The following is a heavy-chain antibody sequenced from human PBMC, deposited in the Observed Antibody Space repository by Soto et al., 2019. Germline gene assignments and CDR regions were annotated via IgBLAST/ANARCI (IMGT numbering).Heavy chain of an antibody. V-gene: IGHV3-48*02. CDR1: GFTFSSYS. CDR2: ISSSSSTI. Sequence: GGSLRLSCAASGFTFSSYSMNWVRQAPGKGLEWVSYISSSSSTIYYADSVKGRFTISRDNAKNSLYLQMNSLRDEDTAVYYCAREALYYDSSGYYELKYWGQGTLVTVSS. J-gene: IGHJ4*02. CDR3: AREALYYDSSGYYELKY. D-gene: IGHD3-22*01.